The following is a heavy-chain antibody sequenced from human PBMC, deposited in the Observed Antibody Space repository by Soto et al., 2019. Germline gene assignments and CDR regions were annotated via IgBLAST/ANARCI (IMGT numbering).Heavy chain of an antibody. D-gene: IGHD2-15*01. CDR2: IRSKANSYAT. Sequence: GGSLRLSCAASGLTFSGSAMHWVRQASGKGLEWVGRIRSKANSYATAYAASVKGRFTISRGDSKNTAYLQMNSLKTEDTAVYYCTRPLVVVAATPSYYYMDVWGKGTTVTVSS. J-gene: IGHJ6*03. CDR1: GLTFSGSA. V-gene: IGHV3-73*01. CDR3: TRPLVVVAATPSYYYMDV.